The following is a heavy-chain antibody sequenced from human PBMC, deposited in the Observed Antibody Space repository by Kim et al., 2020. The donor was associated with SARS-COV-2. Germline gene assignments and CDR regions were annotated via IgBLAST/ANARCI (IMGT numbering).Heavy chain of an antibody. Sequence: YAQEVQGRVTLTTDTATATAYMELRSLRSDDTAMYYCARVGYYDSSGYFDYWGQGTLVTVSS. D-gene: IGHD3-22*01. J-gene: IGHJ4*02. CDR3: ARVGYYDSSGYFDY. V-gene: IGHV1-18*01.